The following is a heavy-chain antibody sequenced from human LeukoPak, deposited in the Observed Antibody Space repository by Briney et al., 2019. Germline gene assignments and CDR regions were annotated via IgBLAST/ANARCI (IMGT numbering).Heavy chain of an antibody. J-gene: IGHJ4*02. CDR1: GFTFSNYG. CDR3: AREMNYGDYFDY. V-gene: IGHV3-33*08. CDR2: IWYDGSKK. Sequence: GGSLRLSCATSGFTFSNYGMHWVRQAPGKGLEWVAVIWYDGSKKDYADSVKGRFTISRDNSKNTLYLQMNSLRAEDTAVYYCAREMNYGDYFDYWGQGTLVTVSS. D-gene: IGHD4-17*01.